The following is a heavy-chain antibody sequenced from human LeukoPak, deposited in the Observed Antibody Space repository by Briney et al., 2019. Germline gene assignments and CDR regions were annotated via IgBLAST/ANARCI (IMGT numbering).Heavy chain of an antibody. D-gene: IGHD6-13*01. CDR3: ARGRSSSWYPTAFDI. J-gene: IGHJ3*02. Sequence: PGGSLRLSCAASGFTFSSYWMSWVRQAPGKGLEWVSSISSSSSYIYYADSVKGRFTISRDNAKNSLYLQMNSLRAEDTAVYYCARGRSSSWYPTAFDIWGQGTMVTVSS. V-gene: IGHV3-21*01. CDR1: GFTFSSYW. CDR2: ISSSSSYI.